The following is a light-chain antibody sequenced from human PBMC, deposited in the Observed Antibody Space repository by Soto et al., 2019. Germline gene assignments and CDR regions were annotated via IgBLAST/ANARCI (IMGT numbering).Light chain of an antibody. J-gene: IGKJ5*01. V-gene: IGKV3-20*01. CDR3: QYYGNSRIT. CDR1: QSVGSIY. Sequence: DIVLTQSPGSLSFSAGERATLSCRASQSVGSIYLAWYQQKPGQAPRLLMYGISRRATGIPDRFSGSGSGTDFTLTISRLEPEDFAVYYCQYYGNSRITFGQGTRLEIK. CDR2: GIS.